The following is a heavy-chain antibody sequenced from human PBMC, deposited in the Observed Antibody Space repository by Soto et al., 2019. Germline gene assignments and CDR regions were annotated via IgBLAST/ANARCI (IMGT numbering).Heavy chain of an antibody. J-gene: IGHJ4*02. CDR3: ARSIAAAGTYLDY. Sequence: QVQLVESGGGVVQPGRSLRLSCAASGFTFSSYGMHWVRQAPGKGLEWVAGIWYDGSNKYYADSVKGRFTISRDNSKNTLYLQMNSLRAEDTAVYYCARSIAAAGTYLDYWGQGTLVTVSS. CDR1: GFTFSSYG. D-gene: IGHD6-13*01. CDR2: IWYDGSNK. V-gene: IGHV3-33*01.